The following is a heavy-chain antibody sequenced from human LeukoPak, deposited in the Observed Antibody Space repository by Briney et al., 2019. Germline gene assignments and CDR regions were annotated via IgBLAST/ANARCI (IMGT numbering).Heavy chain of an antibody. Sequence: PSETLSLTCAVSGGSISSSNWWSWVRQPPGKGLEWIGEIYHSGSTNYNPSLKSRVTISVDKSKNQFSLKLSSVTAADTAVYYCARVRYYGSGSYDYYYYYGMDVWGQGTTVTVPS. CDR2: IYHSGST. J-gene: IGHJ6*02. V-gene: IGHV4-4*02. CDR3: ARVRYYGSGSYDYYYYYGMDV. D-gene: IGHD3-10*01. CDR1: GGSISSSNW.